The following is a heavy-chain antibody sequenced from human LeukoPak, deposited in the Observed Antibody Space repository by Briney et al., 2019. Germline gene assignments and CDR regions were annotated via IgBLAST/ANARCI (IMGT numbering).Heavy chain of an antibody. CDR2: IYYSGST. D-gene: IGHD3-10*01. Sequence: SETLSLTCTVSGGSISSYYWSWIRQPPGKGLEWIGYIYYSGSTNYKPSLKSRVTISVDTSKNQFSLKLSSVTAADTAVYYCARRGIEYYYGSGSYPYYYYYYMDVWGKGTTVTVSS. V-gene: IGHV4-59*12. CDR1: GGSISSYY. J-gene: IGHJ6*03. CDR3: ARRGIEYYYGSGSYPYYYYYYMDV.